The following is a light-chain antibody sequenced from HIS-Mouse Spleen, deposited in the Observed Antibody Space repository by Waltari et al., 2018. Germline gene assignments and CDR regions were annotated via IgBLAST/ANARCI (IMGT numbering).Light chain of an antibody. Sequence: QSALTQPASVSGSPGQSITISCTGTSSDVGGYNYVSLYQQHPGKAPKLILYEVSSRPSGVSNRFSGSKSGNTASLTISGLQAEDEADYYCSSYTSSSTPYVFGTGTKVTVL. V-gene: IGLV2-14*01. CDR1: SSDVGGYNY. CDR3: SSYTSSSTPYV. CDR2: EVS. J-gene: IGLJ1*01.